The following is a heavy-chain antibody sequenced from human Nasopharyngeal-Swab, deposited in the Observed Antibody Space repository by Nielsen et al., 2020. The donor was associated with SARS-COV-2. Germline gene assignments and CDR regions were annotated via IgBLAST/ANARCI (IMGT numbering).Heavy chain of an antibody. CDR2: ISSSSSYT. D-gene: IGHD1-1*01. V-gene: IGHV3-21*05. CDR1: GFTFSSYS. Sequence: GESLKISCAASGFTFSSYSMNWVRQAPGKGLEWVSYISSSSSYTNYADSVKGRFTISRDNAKNSLYLQMNSLRAEDTAVYYCARVRNGDYFDYWGQGTLVTVSS. J-gene: IGHJ4*02. CDR3: ARVRNGDYFDY.